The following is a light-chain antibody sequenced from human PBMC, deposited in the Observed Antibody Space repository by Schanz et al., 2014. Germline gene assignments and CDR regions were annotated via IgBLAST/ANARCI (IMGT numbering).Light chain of an antibody. CDR2: DVN. CDR1: SSDVGGYNY. J-gene: IGLJ3*02. CDR3: QSYDSSLSGPWV. Sequence: QSALTQPASVSGSPGQSITISCTGTSSDVGGYNYVSWYQQHPGKAPKLMIYDVNNRPSGVPDRFSGSKSGTSASLAITGLQAEDEADYYCQSYDSSLSGPWVFGGGTKLTVL. V-gene: IGLV2-14*01.